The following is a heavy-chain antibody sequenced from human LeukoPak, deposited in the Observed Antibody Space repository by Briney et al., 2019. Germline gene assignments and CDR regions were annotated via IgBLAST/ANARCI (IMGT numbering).Heavy chain of an antibody. CDR3: AKEGPGQYYDSSGSLGY. V-gene: IGHV3-30*18. D-gene: IGHD3-22*01. CDR2: ISYDGSNK. CDR1: GFTFSSYG. J-gene: IGHJ4*02. Sequence: GGSLRLSCAASGFTFSSYGMHWVRQAPGKGLEWVAVISYDGSNKYYADSVKGRFTISRDNSKNTLYLQMNSLRAEDTAVYYCAKEGPGQYYDSSGSLGYWGQGTLVTVSS.